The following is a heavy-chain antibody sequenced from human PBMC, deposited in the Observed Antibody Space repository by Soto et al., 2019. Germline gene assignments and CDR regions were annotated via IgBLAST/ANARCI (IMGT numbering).Heavy chain of an antibody. Sequence: QVQLQESGPGLVKPSGTLSLTCAVSGGAISSSNWWSWVRHPPGKGLEWIGEIYHSGTTNYNPSLKSRVTISVDKSKNQFSLKLSSVTAADTAVYYCARKLETRYTNWFDPWGQGTLVTVSS. CDR2: IYHSGTT. D-gene: IGHD1-1*01. V-gene: IGHV4-4*02. CDR3: ARKLETRYTNWFDP. CDR1: GGAISSSNW. J-gene: IGHJ5*02.